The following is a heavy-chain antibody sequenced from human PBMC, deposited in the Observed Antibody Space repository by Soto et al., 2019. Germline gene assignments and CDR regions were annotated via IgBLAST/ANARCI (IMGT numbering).Heavy chain of an antibody. J-gene: IGHJ3*02. V-gene: IGHV3-23*01. CDR2: ISGSGGST. CDR1: GFTFSSYA. D-gene: IGHD3-22*01. CDR3: AKDSPSPYYYDSSDVVGAFDI. Sequence: GGSLRLSCAASGFTFSSYAMSWVRQARGMGLEWVSAISGSGGSTYYADSVKGRFTISRDNSKNTLYLQMNSLRAEDTAVYYCAKDSPSPYYYDSSDVVGAFDIWGQGTMVTVSS.